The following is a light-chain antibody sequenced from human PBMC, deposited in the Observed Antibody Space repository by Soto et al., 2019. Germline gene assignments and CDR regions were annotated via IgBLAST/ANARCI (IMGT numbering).Light chain of an antibody. CDR2: ESS. CDR1: QDIGNF. V-gene: IGKV1-39*01. Sequence: DIQITQSPSTLSGSVGDRVTITCRASQDIGNFLAWYQQKPGKAPKVLIYESSLLQSGVPSRFSGSGSGTDFTLTISSLQPEDFATYYCQQGYSTPHTFGQGTRLEIK. CDR3: QQGYSTPHT. J-gene: IGKJ5*01.